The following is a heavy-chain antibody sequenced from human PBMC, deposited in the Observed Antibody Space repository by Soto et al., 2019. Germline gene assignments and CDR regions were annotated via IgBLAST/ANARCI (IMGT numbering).Heavy chain of an antibody. CDR1: GGTFSSYA. Sequence: QVQLVQSGAEVKKPGSSVKVSCKASGGTFSSYAISWVRQAPGQGLEWMGGIIPIFGTANYAQKFQGRVTITADEYTSTAYMELSSLRSEDTAVYYCARVVTVVKSFHYWYFDLWGRGTLVTVSS. CDR3: ARVVTVVKSFHYWYFDL. J-gene: IGHJ2*01. V-gene: IGHV1-69*12. CDR2: IIPIFGTA. D-gene: IGHD2-15*01.